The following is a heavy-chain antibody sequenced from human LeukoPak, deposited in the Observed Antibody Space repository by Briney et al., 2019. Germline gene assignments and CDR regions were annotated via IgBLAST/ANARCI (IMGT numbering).Heavy chain of an antibody. CDR1: GFTVSSNY. J-gene: IGHJ3*02. CDR3: AREVRALTTQWQAFDI. D-gene: IGHD1-1*01. Sequence: GGSLRLCCAASGFTVSSNYMSWVRQAPGKGLEWVSVIYSGGSTYYADSVKGRFTISRDNSKNTLYLQMNSLRAEDTAVYYCAREVRALTTQWQAFDIWGQGTMVTVSS. V-gene: IGHV3-66*01. CDR2: IYSGGST.